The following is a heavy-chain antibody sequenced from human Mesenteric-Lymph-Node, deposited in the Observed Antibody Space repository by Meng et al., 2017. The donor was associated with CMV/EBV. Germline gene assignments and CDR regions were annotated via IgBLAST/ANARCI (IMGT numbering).Heavy chain of an antibody. D-gene: IGHD1-1*01. CDR2: ISNSGGTT. CDR1: GFTFSSYP. Sequence: GESLKISCAASGFTFSSYPMSWVRQAPGKGLEWVSTISNSGGTTYNADSVKGRFTISRDNSKNTLYLQMNSLGAEDTAVYYCARFPGTTVFFDSWGQGSLVTVSS. V-gene: IGHV3-23*01. CDR3: ARFPGTTVFFDS. J-gene: IGHJ4*02.